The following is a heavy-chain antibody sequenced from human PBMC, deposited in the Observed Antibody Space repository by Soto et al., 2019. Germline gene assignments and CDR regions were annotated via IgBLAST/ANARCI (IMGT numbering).Heavy chain of an antibody. J-gene: IGHJ6*03. CDR1: GDSVSGNSAA. CDR2: TYYRSRWYN. D-gene: IGHD1-1*01. Sequence: QVQLQESGPGLVKPSQTLSVTCAISGDSVSGNSAAWNWIRPSPSRGLEWLARTYYRSRWYNDYAVSVRSRITVNADTSKNQFSLQLTSVTPEDTAIYYCAGTTSHHWLYMDVWGRGTTVTVSS. CDR3: AGTTSHHWLYMDV. V-gene: IGHV6-1*01.